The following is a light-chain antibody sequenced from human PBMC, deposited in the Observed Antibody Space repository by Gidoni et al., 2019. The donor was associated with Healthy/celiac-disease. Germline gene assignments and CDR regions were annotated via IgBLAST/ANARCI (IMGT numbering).Light chain of an antibody. CDR3: QTWGTGPKV. CDR1: SGHSSYA. J-gene: IGLJ3*02. CDR2: LNSDGSH. Sequence: QLVLPQSPSASASLGASVKLTCTLSSGHSSYASAWHQQQPEKGPRYLMKLNSDGSHSKGDGIPDRFSGSSSGAERYLTISSLQSEDEADYYCQTWGTGPKVFGGGTKLTVL. V-gene: IGLV4-69*01.